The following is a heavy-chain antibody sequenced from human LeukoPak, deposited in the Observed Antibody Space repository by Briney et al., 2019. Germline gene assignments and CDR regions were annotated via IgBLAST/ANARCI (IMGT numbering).Heavy chain of an antibody. Sequence: GGSLRLSCAASGFTFSNAWMSWVRQAPGKGLECVGRIKSKTDGGTTDYAAPVKGRFTISRDDSKNTLYLQMNSLKTEDTAVYYCTTERAHYDILTGYHNWFDPWGQGTLVTVSS. J-gene: IGHJ5*02. CDR3: TTERAHYDILTGYHNWFDP. D-gene: IGHD3-9*01. CDR2: IKSKTDGGTT. V-gene: IGHV3-15*01. CDR1: GFTFSNAW.